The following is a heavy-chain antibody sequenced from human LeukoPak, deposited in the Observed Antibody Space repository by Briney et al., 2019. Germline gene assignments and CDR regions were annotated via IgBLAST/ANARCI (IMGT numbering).Heavy chain of an antibody. CDR3: ARENSGSYREFDY. CDR1: GGSISSYY. CDR2: IYTSGST. V-gene: IGHV4-4*07. D-gene: IGHD1-26*01. Sequence: SETLSLTCTVSGGSISSYYWSWIRQPAGKGLEWIGRIYTSGSTNYNASLKSRVSISVDTPKNQFSLKLSSVTAADTAVFYCARENSGSYREFDYWGQGTLVTVSS. J-gene: IGHJ4*02.